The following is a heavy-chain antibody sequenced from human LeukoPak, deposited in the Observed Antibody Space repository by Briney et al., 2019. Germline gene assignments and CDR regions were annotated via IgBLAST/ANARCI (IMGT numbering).Heavy chain of an antibody. CDR2: IYYSGST. V-gene: IGHV4-59*08. CDR1: GGSISSYY. D-gene: IGHD2-15*01. J-gene: IGHJ4*02. CDR3: ASLTRYCSGGSCYVYFDY. Sequence: SETLSLTCTVSGGSISSYYWSWIRQPPGKGLEWIGYIYYSGSTNYNPSLKSRVTISVDTSKNQFSLKLSSVTAACAAVYYCASLTRYCSGGSCYVYFDYWGQGTLVTVSS.